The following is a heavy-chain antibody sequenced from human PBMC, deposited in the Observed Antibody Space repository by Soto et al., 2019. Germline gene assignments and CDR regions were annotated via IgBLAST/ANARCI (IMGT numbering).Heavy chain of an antibody. Sequence: GESLKISCKGSGYSFTSYWIGWVRQMPGKGLEWMGIIYPGDSDTRYSPSFQGQVTISADKSISTAYLRWSSLKASDTAMYYCARRTKSGYSYGPYYYGMDVWGQGTTVTVSS. J-gene: IGHJ6*02. D-gene: IGHD5-18*01. CDR2: IYPGDSDT. CDR3: ARRTKSGYSYGPYYYGMDV. CDR1: GYSFTSYW. V-gene: IGHV5-51*01.